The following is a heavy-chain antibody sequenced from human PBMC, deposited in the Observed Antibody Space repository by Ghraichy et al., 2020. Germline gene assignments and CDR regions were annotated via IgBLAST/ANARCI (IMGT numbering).Heavy chain of an antibody. D-gene: IGHD5-24*01. V-gene: IGHV3-48*02. Sequence: GGSLRLSCAASRFTVSDYNMNWVRQAPGKGLEWVSYISSSSSTMYYADSVKGRFTISRDNAKNSLYLQMNSLRDEDTAVYYCARGVEITVAGWYFDLWGRGTLVTVSS. J-gene: IGHJ2*01. CDR1: RFTVSDYN. CDR2: ISSSSSTM. CDR3: ARGVEITVAGWYFDL.